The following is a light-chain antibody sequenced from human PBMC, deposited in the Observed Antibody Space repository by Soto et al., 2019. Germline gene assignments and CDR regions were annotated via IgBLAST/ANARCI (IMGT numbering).Light chain of an antibody. CDR2: DVS. J-gene: IGLJ1*01. V-gene: IGLV2-14*01. Sequence: QSVLTQPASVSGSPGQSITISCTGTSSDVGGYNYVYWYQQHPGKAPKLMIYDVSNRPSGVSNRFSGSKSGNTASLTISGLQAEDEADYYCSSYTSSRLYVFGTGTKVTVL. CDR3: SSYTSSRLYV. CDR1: SSDVGGYNY.